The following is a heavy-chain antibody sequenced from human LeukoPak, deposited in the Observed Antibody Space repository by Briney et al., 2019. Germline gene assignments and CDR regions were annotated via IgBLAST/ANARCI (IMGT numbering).Heavy chain of an antibody. D-gene: IGHD2-15*01. CDR3: AKDRRCSGGSCYSWVS. CDR1: GFTFSDYY. Sequence: GGSLRLSCAASGFTFSDYYMSWIRQAPGKGLEWVSYISSSGSTIYYADSVKGRFTISRDNSKNTLYLQMNSLRAEDTAVYYCAKDRRCSGGSCYSWVSWGQGTLVTVSS. J-gene: IGHJ4*02. CDR2: ISSSGSTI. V-gene: IGHV3-11*01.